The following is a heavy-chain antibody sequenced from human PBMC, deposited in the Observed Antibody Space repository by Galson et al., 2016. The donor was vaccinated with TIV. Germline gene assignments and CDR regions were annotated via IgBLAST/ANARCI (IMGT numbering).Heavy chain of an antibody. CDR3: ARDRVVDATYYYYYYGMGV. J-gene: IGHJ6*02. V-gene: IGHV3-66*02. Sequence: SLRLSCAASGLSVSINYMTWVRQAPGKGLEWVSLISDGGNTYYPDSVKGRFTISRDNSKNTLYLQMNSLRVEDTAVYYCARDRVVDATYYYYYYGMGVWGQGTAVTVSS. CDR2: ISDGGNT. D-gene: IGHD2-15*01. CDR1: GLSVSINY.